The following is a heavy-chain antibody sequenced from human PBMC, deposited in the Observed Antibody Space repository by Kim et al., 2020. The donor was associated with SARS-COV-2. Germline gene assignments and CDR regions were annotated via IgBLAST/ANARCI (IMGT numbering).Heavy chain of an antibody. Sequence: GKGRFTFSRDNSKNTLYLQMNSLRAEDTAVYYCAKDRQAYYDSSGYYQDYWGQGTLVTVSS. V-gene: IGHV3-30*02. D-gene: IGHD3-22*01. CDR3: AKDRQAYYDSSGYYQDY. J-gene: IGHJ4*02.